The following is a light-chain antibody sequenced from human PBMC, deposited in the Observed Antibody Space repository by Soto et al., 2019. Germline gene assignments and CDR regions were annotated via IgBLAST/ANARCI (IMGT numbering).Light chain of an antibody. CDR1: QSLLHSNGYNY. V-gene: IGKV2-28*01. CDR2: LRT. CDR3: MQDLQTPLS. J-gene: IGKJ4*01. Sequence: VMPQSPLSLPVTPGEPASISCRSSQSLLHSNGYNYLDWYLQKPGQSPQLLSYLRTNRADGVRDRFNDSGSGTDDTLKISRVEAEDVGVYLCMQDLQTPLSFGGGTKVQI.